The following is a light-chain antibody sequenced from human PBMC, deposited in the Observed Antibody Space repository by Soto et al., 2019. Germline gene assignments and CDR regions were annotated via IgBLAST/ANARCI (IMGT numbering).Light chain of an antibody. CDR1: QSIDSW. CDR3: QQYNSYSLT. J-gene: IGKJ4*01. CDR2: KAS. Sequence: DIQMTQSPSTLSASVGDRVTITCRASQSIDSWLAWYQHKPGKAPKLLIYKASSLQSGVPSRFSGSGSGIEFTLTITSLQPDDFATYYCQQYNSYSLTYGGGTKVDI. V-gene: IGKV1-5*03.